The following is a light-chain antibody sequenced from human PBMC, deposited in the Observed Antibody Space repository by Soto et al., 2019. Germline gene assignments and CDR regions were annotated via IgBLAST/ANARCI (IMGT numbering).Light chain of an antibody. Sequence: SYELTQTPSVSVAPGQTARITCGGDNIGANSVHWYQRKPGQAPILVVYDDSDRPSGIPERFSGSNSGNTAALTITRVEGGDEADYYCQVWHSSRGVFGGGTKLTVL. CDR1: NIGANS. V-gene: IGLV3-21*02. J-gene: IGLJ2*01. CDR3: QVWHSSRGV. CDR2: DDS.